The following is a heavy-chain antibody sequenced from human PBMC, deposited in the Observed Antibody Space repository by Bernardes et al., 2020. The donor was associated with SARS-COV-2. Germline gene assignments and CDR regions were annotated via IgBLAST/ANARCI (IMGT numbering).Heavy chain of an antibody. J-gene: IGHJ5*02. CDR2: INHSGST. Sequence: SESLSLTCAVYGGSFSGYYWSWIRQPPGKGLEWIGEINHSGSTNYNPSLKSRVTISVDTSKNQFSLKLSSVTAADTAVYYCASSNWFDPWGQGTLVTVSS. V-gene: IGHV4-34*01. CDR3: ASSNWFDP. CDR1: GGSFSGYY.